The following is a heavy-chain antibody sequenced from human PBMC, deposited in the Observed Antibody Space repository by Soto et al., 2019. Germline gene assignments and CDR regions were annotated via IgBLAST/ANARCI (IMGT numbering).Heavy chain of an antibody. Sequence: QVQLQESGPGLVKPSQTLSLTCTVSGGSISSGGYYWSWIRQHPGKGLEWIGYIYYSGSTYYNPSLKSRVTISVDTSKNQFSLKLSSVTAADTAVYYCARDPALSPDGSGKNYGMDVWGQGTTVTVSS. CDR3: ARDPALSPDGSGKNYGMDV. CDR1: GGSISSGGYY. CDR2: IYYSGST. J-gene: IGHJ6*02. D-gene: IGHD3-10*01. V-gene: IGHV4-31*03.